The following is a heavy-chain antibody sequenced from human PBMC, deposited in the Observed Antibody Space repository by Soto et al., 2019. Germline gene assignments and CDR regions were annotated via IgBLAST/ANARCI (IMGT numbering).Heavy chain of an antibody. CDR1: GFPSNIYW. V-gene: IGHV3-23*01. CDR3: AKSIRRTKWELLPWLDP. CDR2: ISGSGGST. D-gene: IGHD1-26*01. J-gene: IGHJ5*02. Sequence: LRLSCAASGFPSNIYWISWVRQAPGKGLEWVSAISGSGGSTYYADSVKGRFTISRDNSKNTLYLQMNSLRAEDTAVYYCAKSIRRTKWELLPWLDPWGQGTLVTVSS.